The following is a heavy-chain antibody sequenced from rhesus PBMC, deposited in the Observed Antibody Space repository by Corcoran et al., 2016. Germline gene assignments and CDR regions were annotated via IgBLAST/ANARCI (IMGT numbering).Heavy chain of an antibody. CDR2: IKPSNGTT. CDR1: GYTFTDYY. Sequence: QVQLVQSGAEVKKPGSSVKVSCKASGYTFTDYYMHWVRQAPRQGLEWMGWIKPSNGTTKYAQKFQGKVTMTRDTSTSTAYMELSSLRSEDTAVYYCASGSSYVHDWYFDLWGPGTPITISS. CDR3: ASGSSYVHDWYFDL. D-gene: IGHD4-29*01. V-gene: IGHV1S2*01. J-gene: IGHJ2*01.